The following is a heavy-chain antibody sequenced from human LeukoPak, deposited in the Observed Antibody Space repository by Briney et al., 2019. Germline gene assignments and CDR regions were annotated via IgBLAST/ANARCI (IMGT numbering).Heavy chain of an antibody. V-gene: IGHV4-59*12. D-gene: IGHD6-6*01. Sequence: PSETLSLTCTVSGGSISSYYWSWIRQPPGKGLEWIGYIYYSGSTNYNPSLKSRVTISVDTSKNQFSLKLSSVTAADTAVYYCALLTGYSSSSLGLEQARDYWGQGTLVTVSS. CDR3: ALLTGYSSSSLGLEQARDY. CDR2: IYYSGST. CDR1: GGSISSYY. J-gene: IGHJ4*02.